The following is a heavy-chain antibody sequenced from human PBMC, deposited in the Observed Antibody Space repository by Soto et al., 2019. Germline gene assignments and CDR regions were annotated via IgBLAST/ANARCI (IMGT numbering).Heavy chain of an antibody. V-gene: IGHV4-31*03. D-gene: IGHD1-26*01. CDR3: ARGVLH. CDR1: GGSIRSGSYY. Sequence: QVQLQESGPGLVKPSQTLSLTCTVSGGSIRSGSYYWSWIRQQPGKGLEWIGYISYSGSTYYNPSLESRVTISVDTSKNQFSLKLSSVTAADTAVYYCARGVLHWGQGTLITVSS. J-gene: IGHJ4*02. CDR2: ISYSGST.